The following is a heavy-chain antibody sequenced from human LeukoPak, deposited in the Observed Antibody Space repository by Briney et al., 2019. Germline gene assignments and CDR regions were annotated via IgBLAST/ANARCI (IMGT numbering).Heavy chain of an antibody. J-gene: IGHJ4*02. CDR2: VYYSGST. CDR3: ARDVGDGYNQFDY. D-gene: IGHD5-24*01. Sequence: KPSETLSLTCTVSNGSISRSSYYWGWICQSPGKGLEWIGSVYYSGSTYYNPSLKSRVTISVDTSKSQFSLKVTSVTAADTAVYYCARDVGDGYNQFDYWGQGTLVTVSS. CDR1: NGSISRSSYY. V-gene: IGHV4-39*07.